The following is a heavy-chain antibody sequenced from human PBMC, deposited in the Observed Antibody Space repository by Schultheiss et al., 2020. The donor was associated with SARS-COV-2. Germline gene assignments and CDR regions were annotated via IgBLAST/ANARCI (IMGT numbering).Heavy chain of an antibody. V-gene: IGHV1-2*02. J-gene: IGHJ3*02. Sequence: ASVKVSCKASGYTFTGYYMHWVRQAPGQGLEWMGWINPNSGGTNYAQKFQGRVTMTRDTSTSTVYMELSSLRSEDTAVYYCARDRVHSSGYYPWGRAFDIWGQGTMVTVSS. CDR3: ARDRVHSSGYYPWGRAFDI. CDR2: INPNSGGT. D-gene: IGHD3-22*01. CDR1: GYTFTGYY.